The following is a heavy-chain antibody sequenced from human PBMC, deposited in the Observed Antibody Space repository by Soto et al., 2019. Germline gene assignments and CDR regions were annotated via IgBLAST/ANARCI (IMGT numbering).Heavy chain of an antibody. Sequence: QVQLQESGPGLVKPSQTLSLTCTVSGGSISSGAYYWSWLRQPPGSGLEYLGYLSYSGSPYYNPSLQRRVAISIDTSKNQFSLTLNSVTAADTAVYYCARAVQHRSSPIDYWGQGTLVTVSS. CDR3: ARAVQHRSSPIDY. D-gene: IGHD3-10*01. V-gene: IGHV4-31*03. J-gene: IGHJ4*02. CDR2: LSYSGSP. CDR1: GGSISSGAYY.